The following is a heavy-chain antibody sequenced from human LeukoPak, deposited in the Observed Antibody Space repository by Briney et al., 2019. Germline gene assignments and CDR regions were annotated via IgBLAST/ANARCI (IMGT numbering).Heavy chain of an antibody. J-gene: IGHJ4*02. V-gene: IGHV3-7*01. CDR1: GFTFSSYW. D-gene: IGHD3-10*01. CDR2: IKEDGSEK. Sequence: GGSLGLSCSASGFTFSSYWMSWVRQAPGKGLEWVANIKEDGSEKYSVDSVKGRFTISRDNTKKSLYLEMNSLRAEDTAVYYCARDSGARSIARGFDDWGQGTLAIVSS. CDR3: ARDSGARSIARGFDD.